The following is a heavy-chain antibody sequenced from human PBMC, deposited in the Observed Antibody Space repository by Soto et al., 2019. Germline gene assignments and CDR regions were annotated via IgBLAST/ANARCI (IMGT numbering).Heavy chain of an antibody. D-gene: IGHD7-27*01. CDR2: IKQDGSEK. CDR3: ARDARRINWGFYYYYGMDV. CDR1: GFTFSSYW. Sequence: EVQLVESGGGLVQPGGSLRLSCAASGFTFSSYWMSWVRQAPGKGLEWVANIKQDGSEKYYVDSVKGRFTISRDNAKNSLYLQMNSLRAEDTGVYYCARDARRINWGFYYYYGMDVWGQGTTVTVSS. V-gene: IGHV3-7*03. J-gene: IGHJ6*02.